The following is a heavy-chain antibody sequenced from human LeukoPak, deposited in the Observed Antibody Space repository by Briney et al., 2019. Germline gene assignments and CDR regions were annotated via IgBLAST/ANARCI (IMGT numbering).Heavy chain of an antibody. J-gene: IGHJ4*02. Sequence: SVKVSCKASGGTFSSYAISWVRQAPGQGLEWMGRIFPIFGIANYAQKFQGRVTITADKSTSTAYMELSSLRSEDTAVYYCAGETFAITMVRGVILHYWGQGTLVTVSS. CDR3: AGETFAITMVRGVILHY. CDR2: IFPIFGIA. CDR1: GGTFSSYA. D-gene: IGHD3-10*01. V-gene: IGHV1-69*04.